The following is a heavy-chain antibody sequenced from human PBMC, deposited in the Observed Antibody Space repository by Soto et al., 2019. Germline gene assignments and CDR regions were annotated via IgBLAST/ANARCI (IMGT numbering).Heavy chain of an antibody. CDR3: AWLLWWWGY. CDR2: MKEDGSEI. J-gene: IGHJ4*02. CDR1: GFTFSNYW. D-gene: IGHD2-21*01. V-gene: IGHV3-7*04. Sequence: EVQLVESGGGLVQPGGSLRLSCAASGFTFSNYWMSWVRQAPGRGLEWVASMKEDGSEIYYVDSVKGRFTISRDNAKNSLYLQMDSLRVEDPAVYYCAWLLWWWGYWGQGTLVTVSS.